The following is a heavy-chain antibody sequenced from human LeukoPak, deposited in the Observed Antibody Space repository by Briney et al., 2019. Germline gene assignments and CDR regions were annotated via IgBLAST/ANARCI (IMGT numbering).Heavy chain of an antibody. CDR2: INPNSGGT. CDR3: ARAVVPAAIWWFDP. D-gene: IGHD2-2*02. CDR1: GYTFTGYY. Sequence: ASVKVSCKASGYTFTGYYTHWVRQAPGQGLEWMGWINPNSGGTNYAQKFQGRVTMTRDTSISTAYMELSRLRSDDTAVYYCARAVVPAAIWWFDPWGQGTLVTVSS. J-gene: IGHJ5*02. V-gene: IGHV1-2*02.